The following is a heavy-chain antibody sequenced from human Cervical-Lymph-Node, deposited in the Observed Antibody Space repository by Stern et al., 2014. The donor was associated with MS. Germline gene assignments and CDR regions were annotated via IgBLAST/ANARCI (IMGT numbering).Heavy chain of an antibody. CDR1: GGTFSSYE. Sequence: QVQLVQSGAEVKKPGSSVKVSCKASGGTFSSYEITWVRQAPGQGLAWMGGIIPTFETPTYAQKFQDRVTISADESTSTAYMELSSLKSEDTAIYFCARAYTYYSNSAGYWGQGTLVTVSS. D-gene: IGHD3-10*01. CDR3: ARAYTYYSNSAGY. J-gene: IGHJ4*02. V-gene: IGHV1-69*01. CDR2: IIPTFETP.